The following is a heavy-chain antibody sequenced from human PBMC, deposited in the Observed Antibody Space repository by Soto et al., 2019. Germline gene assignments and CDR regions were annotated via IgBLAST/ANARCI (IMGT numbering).Heavy chain of an antibody. CDR3: ARDVRVYGDYGTNWFDS. CDR2: IKQDGSEK. CDR1: GFTFTTYW. Sequence: PGGSLRLSCATSGFTFTTYWMTWVRQAPGKGLEWVAYIKQDGSEKYYVDSVKGRFTISRDNARNSLFLQMSSLRAEDTAVYYCARDVRVYGDYGTNWFDSWGQGTLVTVS. V-gene: IGHV3-7*03. D-gene: IGHD4-17*01. J-gene: IGHJ5*01.